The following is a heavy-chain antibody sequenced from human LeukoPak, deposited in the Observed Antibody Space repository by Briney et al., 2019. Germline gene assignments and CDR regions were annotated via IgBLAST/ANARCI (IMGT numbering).Heavy chain of an antibody. Sequence: PGGSLRLSCAASGFTFRDYTMNWVRQAPGKGLEWVSAINKGGTFIKYADSVRGRFIVSRDNSKNSLYLQMNSLRVEDTALYYCAKDRYCTSSSCPIDYWGQGTMVTVSS. J-gene: IGHJ4*02. CDR3: AKDRYCTSSSCPIDY. CDR2: INKGGTFI. D-gene: IGHD2-2*01. CDR1: GFTFRDYT. V-gene: IGHV3-21*04.